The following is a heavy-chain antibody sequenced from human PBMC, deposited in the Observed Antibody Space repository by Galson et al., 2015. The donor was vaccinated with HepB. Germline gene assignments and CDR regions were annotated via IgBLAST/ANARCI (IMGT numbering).Heavy chain of an antibody. J-gene: IGHJ6*02. D-gene: IGHD2-21*02. CDR3: ARDNCGGDCYSSLYYYYGMDV. V-gene: IGHV3-30*04. CDR1: GFTFSSYA. CDR2: ISYDGSNK. Sequence: SLRLSCAASGFTFSSYAMHWVRQAPGKGLEWVAVISYDGSNKYYADSVKGRFTISRDNSKNTLYLQMNSLRAEDTAVYYCARDNCGGDCYSSLYYYYGMDVWGQGTTVTVSS.